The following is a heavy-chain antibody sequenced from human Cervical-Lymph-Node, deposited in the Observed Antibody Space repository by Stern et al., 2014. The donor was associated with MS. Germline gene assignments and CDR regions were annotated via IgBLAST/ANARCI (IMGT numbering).Heavy chain of an antibody. Sequence: QVTLRESGPALVKPTQTLTLTCTFSGFSLSTSGMYVSWIRQSPGTAPEWLALIDWDYDKYLSTSLKTRLTISKDTSKNQVVLRMTNMDPVDTATYYCARINAAADGTGVDYWGQGTLVTVSS. D-gene: IGHD6-25*01. CDR3: ARINAAADGTGVDY. V-gene: IGHV2-70*01. J-gene: IGHJ4*02. CDR1: GFSLSTSGMY. CDR2: IDWDYDK.